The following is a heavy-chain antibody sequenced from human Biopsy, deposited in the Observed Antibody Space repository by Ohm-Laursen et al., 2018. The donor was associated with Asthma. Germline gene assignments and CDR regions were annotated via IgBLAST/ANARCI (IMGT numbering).Heavy chain of an antibody. CDR3: ARHQEAASYHYDGSIDY. Sequence: SETLSLTCSVSGGAIRTSGYYWGWIRQPPGRGLEWIGSMYYSGSAYYNPSLESRVTISVDTSKNQFSLKLSSVTAADTAVYSCARHQEAASYHYDGSIDYWGQGIPVTVSS. D-gene: IGHD3-22*01. J-gene: IGHJ4*02. CDR1: GGAIRTSGYY. CDR2: MYYSGSA. V-gene: IGHV4-39*01.